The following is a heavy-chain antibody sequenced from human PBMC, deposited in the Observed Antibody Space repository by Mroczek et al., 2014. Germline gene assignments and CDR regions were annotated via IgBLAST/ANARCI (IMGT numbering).Heavy chain of an antibody. CDR1: GFTFGDYG. CDR3: SVAGGGLLLERYDP. CDR2: IRSKSYGGTI. Sequence: EVQLVESGGGLVQPGRSLRLSCTASGFTFGDYGMSWFRQTPGKGLEWVGFIRSKSYGGTIEYAASVKGRFTISRDDSKSIAYLQMNSLKTGDTAVYYCSVAGGGLLLERYDPWGQGTLVTVSS. V-gene: IGHV3-49*03. D-gene: IGHD3-16*01. J-gene: IGHJ5*02.